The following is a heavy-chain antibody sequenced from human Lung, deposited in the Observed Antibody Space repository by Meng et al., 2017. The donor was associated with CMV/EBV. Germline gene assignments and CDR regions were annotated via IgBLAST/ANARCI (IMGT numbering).Heavy chain of an antibody. CDR2: IHHSGRT. CDR3: AREYCSATSCYLVASGGMDV. D-gene: IGHD2-2*01. J-gene: IGHJ6*02. V-gene: IGHV4-4*02. CDR1: GGFISSSSW. Sequence: SXTXSLXCAVSGGFISSSSWWSWVRQPPGKGLEWIGEIHHSGRTKYNPSLKSRVIISVDKSKNQFTLNLSSVTAADTAVYFCAREYCSATSCYLVASGGMDVWXQGTTVTVPS.